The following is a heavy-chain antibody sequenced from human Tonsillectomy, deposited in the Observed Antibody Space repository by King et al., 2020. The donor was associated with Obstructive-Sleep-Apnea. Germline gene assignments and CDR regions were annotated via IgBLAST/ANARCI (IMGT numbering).Heavy chain of an antibody. D-gene: IGHD3-10*01. CDR2: INHSGST. J-gene: IGHJ5*02. V-gene: IGHV4-34*01. CDR3: AGLQLGSGRSWFDP. Sequence: VQLQQWGAGLLKPSETLSLTCAVYGGSFSGYYWSWIRQPPGKGLEYIGEINHSGSTNYNPSLKSRVTISVDTSKNQFSLKLSSGTAADTAVYYCAGLQLGSGRSWFDPWGQGALVTVSS. CDR1: GGSFSGYY.